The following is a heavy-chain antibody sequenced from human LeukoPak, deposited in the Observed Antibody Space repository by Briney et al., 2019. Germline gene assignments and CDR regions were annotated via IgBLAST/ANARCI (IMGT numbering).Heavy chain of an antibody. CDR2: IYYSGST. D-gene: IGHD3-10*01. CDR3: ARGYGSGSYYIGGDYYFDY. V-gene: IGHV4-39*01. Sequence: SETLSLTCTVSGGSISSSSYYWGWIRQPPGKGLEWIGSIYYSGSTYYNPSLKSRVTISVDTSKNQFSLKLSSVTAADTAVYYCARGYGSGSYYIGGDYYFDYWGQGTLVTVSS. CDR1: GGSISSSSYY. J-gene: IGHJ4*02.